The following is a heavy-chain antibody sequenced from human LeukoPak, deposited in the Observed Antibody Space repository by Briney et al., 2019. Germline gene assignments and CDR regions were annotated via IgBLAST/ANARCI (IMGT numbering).Heavy chain of an antibody. CDR3: AHGDYYDSSGYYYGALLLVY. CDR2: IYWNDYK. V-gene: IGHV2-5*01. Sequence: SGPTLVNPTQTLTLTCTFSGFSLSTSGVGVGWIRQPPGKALEWLALIYWNDYKRYSPSLKSRLTITKDTSKNQVVLTMTNMDPVDTATYYCAHGDYYDSSGYYYGALLLVYWGQGTLVTVSS. CDR1: GFSLSTSGVG. J-gene: IGHJ4*02. D-gene: IGHD3-22*01.